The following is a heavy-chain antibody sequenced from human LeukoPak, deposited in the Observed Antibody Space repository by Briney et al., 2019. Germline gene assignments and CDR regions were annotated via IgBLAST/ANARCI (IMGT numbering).Heavy chain of an antibody. CDR2: IYHSGST. D-gene: IGHD5-18*01. CDR1: GGSINSGAYY. CDR3: ARAVDTAMVN. V-gene: IGHV4-30-2*01. J-gene: IGHJ4*02. Sequence: PSETLSLTCAVSGGSINSGAYYWSWIRQPPGKGLEWIGYIYHSGSTYYNPSLKSRVTISVDRSKNQFSLKLSSVTAADTAVYYCARAVDTAMVNWGQGTLVTASS.